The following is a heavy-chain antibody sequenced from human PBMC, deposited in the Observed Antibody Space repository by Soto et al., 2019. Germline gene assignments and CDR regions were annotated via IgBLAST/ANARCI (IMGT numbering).Heavy chain of an antibody. D-gene: IGHD3-9*01. J-gene: IGHJ4*02. CDR3: AKDLVSRYDILTDYPWFDN. V-gene: IGHV3-23*01. Sequence: EVQLLESGGGLVQPGGSLRLSCAASGFTFSSYAMSWVRQAPGKGLEWVSGFSGSGGSTYYADSVKGRFTISRDNSKNTLYLQMNTLRVEDTAVYHCAKDLVSRYDILTDYPWFDNWGQVALVTVSS. CDR2: FSGSGGST. CDR1: GFTFSSYA.